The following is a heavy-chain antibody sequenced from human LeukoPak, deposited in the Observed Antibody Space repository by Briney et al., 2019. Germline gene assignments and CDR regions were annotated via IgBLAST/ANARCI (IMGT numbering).Heavy chain of an antibody. D-gene: IGHD3-10*01. CDR3: ARGLRFYGSGNILRNWFDP. CDR1: GGSISSSSHY. J-gene: IGHJ5*02. V-gene: IGHV4-39*01. Sequence: SETLSLTCTVSGGSISSSSHYWGWIRQPPGKGLEWIGSIYYSGRTYYNPSLKSRVTISVDTSKEQFSLKLSSVTAADTAVYYCARGLRFYGSGNILRNWFDPWGQGTLVTVSS. CDR2: IYYSGRT.